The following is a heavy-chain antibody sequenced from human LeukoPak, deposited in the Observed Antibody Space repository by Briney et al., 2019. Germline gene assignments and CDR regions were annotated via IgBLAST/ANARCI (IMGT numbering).Heavy chain of an antibody. Sequence: PGGSLRLSCAASGFTFSSYGMHWVRQAPGKGLEWVAVIWYDGSNKYYADSVKGRFTISRDNSKNTLYLQMNSLRAEDTAVYYCAKGARGAYYDSCDYWGQGTLVTVSS. CDR1: GFTFSSYG. V-gene: IGHV3-33*06. CDR2: IWYDGSNK. CDR3: AKGARGAYYDSCDY. J-gene: IGHJ4*02. D-gene: IGHD3-22*01.